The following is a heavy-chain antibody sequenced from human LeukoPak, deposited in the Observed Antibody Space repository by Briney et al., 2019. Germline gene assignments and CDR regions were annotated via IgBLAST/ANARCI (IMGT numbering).Heavy chain of an antibody. Sequence: GGSLRLSCAASGFTFSSYWMHWVRQAPGKGLVWVSRINSDGSSTSYADPVKGRFTISRDNAKNTLYLQMNSLRAEDTAVYYCARVTLSGSYLFDYWGQGTLVTVSS. CDR3: ARVTLSGSYLFDY. V-gene: IGHV3-74*01. CDR1: GFTFSSYW. CDR2: INSDGSST. J-gene: IGHJ4*02. D-gene: IGHD1-26*01.